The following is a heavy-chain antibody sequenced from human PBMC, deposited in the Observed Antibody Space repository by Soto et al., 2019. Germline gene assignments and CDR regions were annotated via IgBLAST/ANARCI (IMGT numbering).Heavy chain of an antibody. CDR2: ISISCTSV. J-gene: IGHJ5*02. CDR3: ARVLYGAGTNWFDP. D-gene: IGHD3-10*01. CDR1: GFTFSDYY. V-gene: IGHV3-11*01. Sequence: QVQLVESGGGLVKPGGSLRLSCTASGFTFSDYYMDWIRQAPGEGLEYMSYISISCTSVYYADSVKGRFTISRDNTRNSLYLQMNSLRAEDAAMYYCARVLYGAGTNWFDPWGQGVLVTVSA.